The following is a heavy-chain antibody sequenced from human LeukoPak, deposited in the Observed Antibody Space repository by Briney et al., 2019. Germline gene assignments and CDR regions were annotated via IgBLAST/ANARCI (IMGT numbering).Heavy chain of an antibody. CDR3: ASGRWPPGY. Sequence: ASETLSLTCTVSGDSFSYFYWSWIRQPPGKGLEWIGYIYNSGSTNYNPSLKSRVTISVDTSKNQFSLKLSSVTAADTAVYYCASGRWPPGYWGQGTLVTVSS. CDR1: GDSFSYFY. D-gene: IGHD5-24*01. V-gene: IGHV4-59*01. CDR2: IYNSGST. J-gene: IGHJ4*02.